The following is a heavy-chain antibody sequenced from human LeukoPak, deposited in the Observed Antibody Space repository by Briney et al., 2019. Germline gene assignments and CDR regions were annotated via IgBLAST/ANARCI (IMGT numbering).Heavy chain of an antibody. CDR1: GFTFSSYS. CDR3: ARGGRREYAIPDY. J-gene: IGHJ4*02. V-gene: IGHV3-48*04. D-gene: IGHD2-8*01. Sequence: GGSLRLSCAASGFTFSSYSMNWVRQAPGKGLEWVSYISSSSSTIYYADSVKGRFTISRDNAKNSLYLQMSSLRAEDTAVYYCARGGRREYAIPDYWGQGTLVTVSS. CDR2: ISSSSSTI.